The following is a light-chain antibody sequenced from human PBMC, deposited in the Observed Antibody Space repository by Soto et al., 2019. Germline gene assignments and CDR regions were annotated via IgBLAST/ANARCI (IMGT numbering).Light chain of an antibody. V-gene: IGLV2-14*01. CDR1: SSDVGGSNY. CDR2: DVS. CDR3: SSYTTSYFYV. Sequence: QSVLTQPASVSGSPGQSITISCTGTSSDVGGSNYVSWYQQLPGKAPKLMIYDVSDRPSGVSNRFSGSKSGNTASLTISGLQAEDEADYYCSSYTTSYFYVFGPGTKVTVL. J-gene: IGLJ1*01.